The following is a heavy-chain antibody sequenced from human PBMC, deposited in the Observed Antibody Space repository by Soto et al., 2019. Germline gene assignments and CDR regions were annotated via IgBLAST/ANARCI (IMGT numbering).Heavy chain of an antibody. D-gene: IGHD3-22*01. V-gene: IGHV3-23*01. CDR3: AKDDEYYYDSSGPYYFDY. J-gene: IGHJ4*02. CDR1: GLTFSSYA. Sequence: GALSVFAAASGLTFSSYAMSWVRQAPGRGLEWVSAISGSGGSAYYADSVKGRSTISRDNSKNTLYLQMNSLRAEDTAVYYCAKDDEYYYDSSGPYYFDYWGQGTLVTGSS. CDR2: ISGSGGSA.